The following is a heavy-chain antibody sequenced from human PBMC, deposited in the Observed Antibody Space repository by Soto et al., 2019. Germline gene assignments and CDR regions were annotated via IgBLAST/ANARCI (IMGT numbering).Heavy chain of an antibody. CDR1: GFTFSGSA. CDR2: IRSKANSYAT. J-gene: IGHJ6*02. CDR3: TRPGGSSSPEVDYYYYYYGMDV. V-gene: IGHV3-73*02. D-gene: IGHD6-13*01. Sequence: EVQLVESGGGLVQPGGSLKLSCAASGFTFSGSAMHWVRQASGKGLEWVGRIRSKANSYATAYAASVKGRFTISRDDSKNTAYLQMNSLKTEDTAVYYCTRPGGSSSPEVDYYYYYYGMDVWGQGTTVTVSS.